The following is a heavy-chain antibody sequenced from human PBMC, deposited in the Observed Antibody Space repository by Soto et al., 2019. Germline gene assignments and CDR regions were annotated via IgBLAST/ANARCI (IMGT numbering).Heavy chain of an antibody. V-gene: IGHV3-11*06. J-gene: IGHJ4*02. CDR2: ISSSSSYT. CDR1: GFTFSDYY. D-gene: IGHD2-15*01. CDR3: ARVRPGGGSCYDY. Sequence: GGSLRLSCAASGFTFSDYYMSWIRQAPGKGLEWVSYISSSSSYTNYADSVKGRFTISRDNAKNSLYLQMNSLRAEDTAVYYCARVRPGGGSCYDYWGQGTLVTVSS.